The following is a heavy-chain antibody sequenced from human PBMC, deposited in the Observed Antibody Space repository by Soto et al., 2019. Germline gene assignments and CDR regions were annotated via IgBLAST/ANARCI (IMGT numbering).Heavy chain of an antibody. J-gene: IGHJ4*02. Sequence: QVQLVASGGGLVKPGGSLRLSCAASEFTFSDYYMSWIRQAPGKGLEWLSYISPSGGSMYDADSVKGRFTISRDNAKNSLYLQMNSLRADDTAVYYCARGSVGYFDYWGQGTLVAVSS. D-gene: IGHD3-22*01. V-gene: IGHV3-11*01. CDR3: ARGSVGYFDY. CDR2: ISPSGGSM. CDR1: EFTFSDYY.